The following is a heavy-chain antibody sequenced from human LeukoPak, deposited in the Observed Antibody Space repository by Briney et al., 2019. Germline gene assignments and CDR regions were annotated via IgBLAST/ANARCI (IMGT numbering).Heavy chain of an antibody. V-gene: IGHV1-18*01. D-gene: IGHD6-19*01. CDR1: GYTFTHHG. Sequence: ASVKVSCKASGYTFTHHGITWVRQAPGQGLEWMGWISGYNGDTHFAQNFRGRITMTTDTATSTACMELRSLTSDDTAVYYCARDPTNTSGRYAHFDYWGQGTLVTVSS. CDR2: ISGYNGDT. CDR3: ARDPTNTSGRYAHFDY. J-gene: IGHJ4*02.